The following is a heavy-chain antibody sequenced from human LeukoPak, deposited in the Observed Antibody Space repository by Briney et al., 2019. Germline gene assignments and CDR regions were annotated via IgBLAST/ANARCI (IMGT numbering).Heavy chain of an antibody. CDR2: ISSTT. Sequence: GGSLRLSCAASGFTFSDYHMSWIRQAPGKGLEWVSYISSTTYYADSVKGRFTISRDNSKNTLYLQMNSLRAEDTAVYYCARINRYYYGSGSEHPVDDWFDPWGQGTLVTVSS. CDR3: ARINRYYYGSGSEHPVDDWFDP. D-gene: IGHD3-10*01. CDR1: GFTFSDYH. V-gene: IGHV3-11*01. J-gene: IGHJ5*02.